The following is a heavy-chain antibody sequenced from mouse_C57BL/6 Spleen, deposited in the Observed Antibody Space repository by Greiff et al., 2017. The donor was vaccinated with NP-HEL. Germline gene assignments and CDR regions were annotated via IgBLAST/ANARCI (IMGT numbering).Heavy chain of an antibody. D-gene: IGHD2-4*01. CDR3: AREYYDYDAYAMDD. J-gene: IGHJ4*01. CDR2: IYPGSGNT. Sequence: QVQLQQSGAELVRPGASVKLSCKASGYTFTDYYINWVKQRPGQGLEWIARIYPGSGNTYYNEKFKGKATLTAEKSSSTAYMQLSSLTSEDSAVYFGAREYYDYDAYAMDDWGQGTSVTVSS. CDR1: GYTFTDYY. V-gene: IGHV1-76*01.